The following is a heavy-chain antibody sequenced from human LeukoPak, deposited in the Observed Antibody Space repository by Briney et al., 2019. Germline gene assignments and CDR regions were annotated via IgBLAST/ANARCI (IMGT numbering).Heavy chain of an antibody. V-gene: IGHV1-69*04. D-gene: IGHD6-19*01. CDR1: GGTFSSYA. Sequence: ASVKVSCKASGGTFSSYAISWVRQAPGQGLEWMGRIIPILGIANYAQKFQGRVTITADKSTSTAYMELSSLRSEDTAVYYRARGYSSGWYYFDYWGQGTLVTVSS. J-gene: IGHJ4*02. CDR2: IIPILGIA. CDR3: ARGYSSGWYYFDY.